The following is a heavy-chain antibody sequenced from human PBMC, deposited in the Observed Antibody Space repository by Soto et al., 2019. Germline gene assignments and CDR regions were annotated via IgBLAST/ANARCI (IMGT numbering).Heavy chain of an antibody. CDR2: ISSSSSYI. D-gene: IGHD6-13*01. J-gene: IGHJ5*02. CDR3: GGIAAAGTWGWFDP. Sequence: EVQLVESGGGLVKPGGSLRLSCAASGFTFSSYSMNWVRQAPGKGLEWVSSISSSSSYIYYADSVKGRFTISRDNAKNSLYLKMNSLRAEDTAVYYCGGIAAAGTWGWFDPWGQGTLVTVSS. CDR1: GFTFSSYS. V-gene: IGHV3-21*01.